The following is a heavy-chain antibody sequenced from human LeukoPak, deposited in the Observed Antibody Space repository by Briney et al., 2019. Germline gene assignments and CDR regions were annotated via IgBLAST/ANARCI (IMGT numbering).Heavy chain of an antibody. CDR2: ITDDSNSA. Sequence: GGSLRLSCAASGFSFSYYVMGWVRQAPGRGLEGVSAITDDSNSAYHADSVKGRFTISRDNSNSVLYFRMNSLRADDTAVYYCAKGSGSSRPYYFDYWGLGTLVSVSS. CDR3: AKGSGSSRPYYFDY. CDR1: GFSFSYYV. J-gene: IGHJ4*02. V-gene: IGHV3-23*01. D-gene: IGHD2-15*01.